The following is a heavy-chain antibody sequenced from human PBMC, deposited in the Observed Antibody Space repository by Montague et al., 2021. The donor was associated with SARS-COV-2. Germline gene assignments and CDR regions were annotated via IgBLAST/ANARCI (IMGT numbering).Heavy chain of an antibody. Sequence: SETLSLTCTVPGDSISSSSYYWAWIRQPPGKGLEWIGSIYYSGSTCYNPSLKSRVTISVDTSKNQFSLKLSSVTAADTAVYYCARTPRRNSGGYSATFDIWGQGTMVTVSS. J-gene: IGHJ3*02. CDR1: GDSISSSSYY. D-gene: IGHD3-22*01. CDR3: ARTPRRNSGGYSATFDI. CDR2: IYYSGST. V-gene: IGHV4-39*01.